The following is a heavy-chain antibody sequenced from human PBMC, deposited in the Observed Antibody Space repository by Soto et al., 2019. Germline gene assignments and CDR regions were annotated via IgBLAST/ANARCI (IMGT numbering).Heavy chain of an antibody. CDR1: D. D-gene: IGHD1-1*01. V-gene: IGHV3-13*01. CDR2: IGTAGDT. CDR3: ATWHEREHAYDV. J-gene: IGHJ3*01. Sequence: DVRWVSQATGKGLEWVSAIGTAGDTYYPGSVKGRFTISRENAKNSLYLQMNDLRPDDTAVYYCATWHEREHAYDVWGQGTTGTVSS.